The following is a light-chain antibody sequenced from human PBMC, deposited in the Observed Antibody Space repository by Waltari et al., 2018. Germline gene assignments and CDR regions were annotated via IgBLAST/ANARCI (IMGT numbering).Light chain of an antibody. CDR3: QQYDGEVVT. CDR1: QRVTSIS. Sequence: EIVLTQYPGTLSLSPGERDTPSCRTSQRVTSISITWYQQKLGQAPRHLIYGTSSRATGIPDWFSCSGSGTDLTLTISRLEPEDFAVYYCQQYDGEVVTFGGGTKVEI. V-gene: IGKV3-20*01. J-gene: IGKJ4*01. CDR2: GTS.